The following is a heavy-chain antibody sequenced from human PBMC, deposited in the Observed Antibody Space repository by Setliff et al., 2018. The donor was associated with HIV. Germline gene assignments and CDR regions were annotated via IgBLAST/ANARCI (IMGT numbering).Heavy chain of an antibody. J-gene: IGHJ4*02. D-gene: IGHD2-21*01. CDR2: VFHSGSA. CDR1: GGPLNSRNW. Sequence: PSETLSLTCAVSGGPLNSRNWWSWVRQPPGKGLEWIGEVFHSGSANSNASLRSRVMISVDTSKNQFSLKLSSVTAADTAMYYCATYAGDGGGKGYWGQGTLVTVSS. V-gene: IGHV4-4*02. CDR3: ATYAGDGGGKGY.